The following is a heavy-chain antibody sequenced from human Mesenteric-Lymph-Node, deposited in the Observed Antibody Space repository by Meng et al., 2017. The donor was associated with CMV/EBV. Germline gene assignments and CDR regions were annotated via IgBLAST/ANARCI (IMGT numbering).Heavy chain of an antibody. Sequence: GSLRLSCTVSGGSISSYYWSWIRQPPGKGLEWIGYIHYSGSTNYNPSLKSRVTISVDTSKNQFSLKLSSVTAADTAVYYCARANYGSNYFDYWGQGTLVTVSS. CDR2: IHYSGST. CDR1: GGSISSYY. D-gene: IGHD3-10*01. J-gene: IGHJ4*02. V-gene: IGHV4-59*12. CDR3: ARANYGSNYFDY.